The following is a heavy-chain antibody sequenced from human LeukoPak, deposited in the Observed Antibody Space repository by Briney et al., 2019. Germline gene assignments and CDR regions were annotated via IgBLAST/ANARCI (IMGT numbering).Heavy chain of an antibody. Sequence: GGSLRLSCAASGFTFSSYSMNWVRQAPGKGLEWVSSISSSSSYIYYADSVKGRFTISRDNAKSSLYLQMNSLRAEDTAVYYCARAYVDTAMAGWGQGTLVTVSS. V-gene: IGHV3-21*01. D-gene: IGHD5-18*01. CDR1: GFTFSSYS. CDR2: ISSSSSYI. J-gene: IGHJ4*02. CDR3: ARAYVDTAMAG.